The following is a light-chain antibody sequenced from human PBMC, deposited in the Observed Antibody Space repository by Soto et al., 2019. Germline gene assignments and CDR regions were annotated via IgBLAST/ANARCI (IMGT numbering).Light chain of an antibody. CDR2: GAS. CDR1: QSVSSSY. Sequence: EIVLTQSPGTLSLSPGERATLSCRASQSVSSSYLAWYQQKPGQAPRLLIYGASSRATGIPDGFSGSGSGTDFTLTISRLEPEDFAVYYCQQDGSSSWTFGQGTKVDIK. V-gene: IGKV3-20*01. J-gene: IGKJ1*01. CDR3: QQDGSSSWT.